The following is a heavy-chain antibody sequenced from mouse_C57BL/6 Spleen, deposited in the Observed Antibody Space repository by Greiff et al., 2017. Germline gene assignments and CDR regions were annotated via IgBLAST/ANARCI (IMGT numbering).Heavy chain of an antibody. J-gene: IGHJ4*01. V-gene: IGHV5-17*01. CDR1: GFTFSDYA. Sequence: EVNLVESGGGLVKPGGSLKLSCAASGFTFSDYAMHWVRQAPEKGLEWVAYISSGSSTIYYADTVKGRFTISRDNAKNTLFLQMTSLGSEDTDMYYCARDYGSSFYAMDYWGQGTSVTVSS. CDR3: ARDYGSSFYAMDY. CDR2: ISSGSSTI. D-gene: IGHD1-1*01.